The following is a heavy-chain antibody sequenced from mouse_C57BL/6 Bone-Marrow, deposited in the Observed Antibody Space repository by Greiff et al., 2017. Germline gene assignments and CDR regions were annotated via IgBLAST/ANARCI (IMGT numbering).Heavy chain of an antibody. V-gene: IGHV1-18*01. CDR3: ASSPIDDCYCVTCLFAY. CDR1: GYTFTDYN. J-gene: IGHJ3*01. Sequence: VQLQQSGPELVKPGASVKIPCKASGYTFTDYNMDWVKQSHGKSLEWIGDINPNNGGTIYNQKFKGKATLTVDKSSSTAYMELRSLTSEDTAVYYCASSPIDDCYCVTCLFAYWGQGTLVTVSA. D-gene: IGHD2-3*01. CDR2: INPNNGGT.